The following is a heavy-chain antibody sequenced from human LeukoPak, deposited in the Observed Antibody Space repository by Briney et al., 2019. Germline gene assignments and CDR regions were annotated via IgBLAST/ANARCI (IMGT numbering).Heavy chain of an antibody. Sequence: SETLSLTCTVSGGSINGYYWSWIRQPAGKGLEWIGSIYYSGSTYYNPSLKSRVTISVDTSKNQFSLKLSSVTAADTAVYYCARSTPTTVTSIDYWGQGTLVTVSS. D-gene: IGHD4-17*01. CDR1: GGSINGYY. CDR2: IYYSGST. V-gene: IGHV4-4*07. CDR3: ARSTPTTVTSIDY. J-gene: IGHJ4*02.